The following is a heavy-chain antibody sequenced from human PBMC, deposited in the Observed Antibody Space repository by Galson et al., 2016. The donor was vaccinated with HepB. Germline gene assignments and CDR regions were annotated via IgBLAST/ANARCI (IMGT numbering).Heavy chain of an antibody. V-gene: IGHV2-5*02. CDR3: AHWDHWRPFDY. D-gene: IGHD1-1*01. J-gene: IGHJ4*02. Sequence: PALVKPTQTLTLTCTFSGFSLTTTGAGVGWIRQPPGKALEFLALIFWDDDKRYNPSLRARLTIIKDISKNQVALTMTNVDPVDTATYYCAHWDHWRPFDYWGQGHLVIVSS. CDR1: GFSLTTTGAG. CDR2: IFWDDDK.